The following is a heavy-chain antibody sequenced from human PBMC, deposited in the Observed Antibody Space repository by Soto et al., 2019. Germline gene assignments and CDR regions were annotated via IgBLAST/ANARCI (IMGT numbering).Heavy chain of an antibody. Sequence: QVQLVQSGAEVKKPGSSVKVSCKASGGTFSSHVFNWVRQAPGQGLEWMGGIMPIIGTANYAQKVQGRVTTTADESTSTAYMERSSLRSEDTAVYYCARDLEFKDGNFSHLDYWGQGTLVTVSS. CDR2: IMPIIGTA. V-gene: IGHV1-69*01. D-gene: IGHD1-1*01. CDR3: ARDLEFKDGNFSHLDY. CDR1: GGTFSSHV. J-gene: IGHJ4*02.